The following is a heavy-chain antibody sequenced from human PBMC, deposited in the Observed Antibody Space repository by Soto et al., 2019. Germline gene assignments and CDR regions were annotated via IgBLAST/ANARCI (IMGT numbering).Heavy chain of an antibody. V-gene: IGHV1-18*01. CDR1: GDTFTNYG. J-gene: IGHJ5*02. CDR2: INTYNGNT. D-gene: IGHD3-10*01. CDR3: ARGVGSGTYYNQYNWFDP. Sequence: SVKVSCTASGDTFTNYGISWVRQAPGQGLEWMGWINTYNGNTNHAQKLQGRVTMTTDTSTSTAYMELRSLRSDDTAVYYCARGVGSGTYYNQYNWFDPWGQGTLVTVSS.